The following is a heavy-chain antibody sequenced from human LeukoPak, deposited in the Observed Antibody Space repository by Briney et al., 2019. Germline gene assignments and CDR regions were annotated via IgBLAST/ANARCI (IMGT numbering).Heavy chain of an antibody. Sequence: ASVKVSCEASGYTFTGYYMHWVRQAPGQGLEWMGWINPNSGGTNYAQKFQGRVTMTRDTSISTAYMELSRLRSDDTAVYYCARVEYCSSTSCRGYLVYFDYWGQGTLVTVSS. D-gene: IGHD2-2*01. CDR3: ARVEYCSSTSCRGYLVYFDY. J-gene: IGHJ4*02. CDR2: INPNSGGT. CDR1: GYTFTGYY. V-gene: IGHV1-2*02.